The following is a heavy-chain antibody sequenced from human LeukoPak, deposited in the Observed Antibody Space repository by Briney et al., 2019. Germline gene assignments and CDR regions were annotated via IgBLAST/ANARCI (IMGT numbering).Heavy chain of an antibody. V-gene: IGHV1-18*01. CDR1: GYTFTSYG. CDR3: ARGRDSSSSWNYYYYYMDV. Sequence: ASVKVSCKASGYTFTSYGISWVRQAPGQGLEWMGWISAYNGNTNYAQKLQGRVTMTTDTSTSTAYMELRSLRSDDTAVYYCARGRDSSSSWNYYYYYMDVWGKGTTVTVSS. J-gene: IGHJ6*03. D-gene: IGHD6-6*01. CDR2: ISAYNGNT.